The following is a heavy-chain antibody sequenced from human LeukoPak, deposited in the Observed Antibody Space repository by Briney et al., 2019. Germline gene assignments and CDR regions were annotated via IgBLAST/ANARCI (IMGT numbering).Heavy chain of an antibody. V-gene: IGHV1-69*05. CDR2: IIPIFGTA. CDR1: GGTFSSYA. Sequence: GASVKVSCKASGGTFSSYAISWVRQAPGQGLEWMGGIIPIFGTANYAQKFQGRVTITTDESTSTAYMELSSLRSEDTAVYYCVWGDYDILTGYLDYWGQGTLVTVSS. CDR3: VWGDYDILTGYLDY. J-gene: IGHJ4*02. D-gene: IGHD3-9*01.